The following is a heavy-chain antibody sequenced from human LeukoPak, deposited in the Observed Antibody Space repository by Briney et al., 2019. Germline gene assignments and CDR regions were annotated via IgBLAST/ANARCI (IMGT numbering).Heavy chain of an antibody. J-gene: IGHJ5*02. CDR1: GGSISSHY. V-gene: IGHV4-59*11. CDR2: IYYSGST. CDR3: ARGEAVADSNCFDP. Sequence: SETLSLTCTVSGGSISSHYWSWIRQPPGRGLEWIGYIYYSGSTNYNPSLKSRVTISVDTSKNQFSLKLSSVTAADTAAYYCARGEAVADSNCFDPWGQGTLVTVSS. D-gene: IGHD6-19*01.